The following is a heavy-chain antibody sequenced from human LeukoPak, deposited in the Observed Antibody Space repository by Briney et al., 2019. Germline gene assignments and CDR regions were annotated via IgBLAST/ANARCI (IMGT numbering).Heavy chain of an antibody. D-gene: IGHD5-24*01. V-gene: IGHV4-59*11. CDR2: IYYSGSI. CDR1: GDSITNHY. CDR3: ARAVFPLQSYGRDYYYMDV. J-gene: IGHJ6*03. Sequence: SETLSLTCIVSGDSITNHYWSLIRRPPGKGLEWIGYIYYSGSINYNPSLKSRVTISVDTSRNQFSMKLNSVTAADTAVYYCARAVFPLQSYGRDYYYMDVWGKGTTVIVSS.